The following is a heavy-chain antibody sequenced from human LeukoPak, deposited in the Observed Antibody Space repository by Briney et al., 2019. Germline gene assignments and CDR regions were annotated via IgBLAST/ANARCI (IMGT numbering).Heavy chain of an antibody. D-gene: IGHD3-22*01. CDR2: IYYSGST. CDR3: ARAVQEYYYDSSGYYYRKNYYYMDV. CDR1: GGSISSSSYY. Sequence: PSETLSLTCTVSGGSISSSSYYWGWIRQPPGKGLEWIGSIYYSGSTYYNPSLKSRVTISVDTSKNQFSLKLSPVTAADTAVYYCARAVQEYYYDSSGYYYRKNYYYMDVWGKGTTVTVSS. V-gene: IGHV4-39*07. J-gene: IGHJ6*03.